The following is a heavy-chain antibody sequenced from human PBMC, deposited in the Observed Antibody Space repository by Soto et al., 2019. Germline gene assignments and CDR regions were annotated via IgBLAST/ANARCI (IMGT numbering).Heavy chain of an antibody. CDR2: IYSGGAT. J-gene: IGHJ4*02. CDR3: AVDIVGTGSY. Sequence: GESLKISCAASGFTVSSNYMTWVRQAPGKGLEWVSVIYSGGATYYADSVKGRFTISRDNSKNTLYLQMNSLRAEDTAVYFCAVDIVGTGSYWGPGTLVTVSS. CDR1: GFTVSSNY. V-gene: IGHV3-66*01. D-gene: IGHD5-12*01.